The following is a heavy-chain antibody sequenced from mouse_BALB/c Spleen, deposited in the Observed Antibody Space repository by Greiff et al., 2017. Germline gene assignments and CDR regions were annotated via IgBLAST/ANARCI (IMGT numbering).Heavy chain of an antibody. CDR1: GFTFSSYA. V-gene: IGHV5-6-5*01. D-gene: IGHD1-1*01. Sequence: DVQLVESGGGLVKPGGSLKLSCAASGFTFSSYAMSWVRQTPEKRLEWVASISSGGSTYYPDSVKGRFTISRDNARNILYLQMSSLRSEDTAMYYCARARVDDTVAPLLNGGQGTLVTVSA. J-gene: IGHJ3*01. CDR3: ARARVDDTVAPLLN. CDR2: ISSGGST.